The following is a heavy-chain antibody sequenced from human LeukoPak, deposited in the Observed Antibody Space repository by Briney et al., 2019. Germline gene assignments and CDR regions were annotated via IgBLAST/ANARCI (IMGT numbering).Heavy chain of an antibody. CDR3: ARAVMGPRQQLATY. V-gene: IGHV1-2*02. CDR2: SNPNSGGT. J-gene: IGHJ4*02. Sequence: ASVKVSCKTSGYTFTDYYIHWVRQAPGQGLEWMGWSNPNSGGTNYAQKFQGRVTMTRDTSISTAYMELSRLRSDDTAVYYCARAVMGPRQQLATYWGQGTLVTVSS. CDR1: GYTFTDYY. D-gene: IGHD6-13*01.